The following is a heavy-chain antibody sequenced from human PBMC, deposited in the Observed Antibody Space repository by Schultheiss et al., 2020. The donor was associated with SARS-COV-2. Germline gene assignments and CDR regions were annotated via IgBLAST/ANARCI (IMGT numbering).Heavy chain of an antibody. Sequence: GESLKISCAASGFTFSDYYMSWIRQAPGKGLEWVSYISSSSSTIYYADSVKGRFTISRDNSKNTLYLQMNSLRAEDTAVYYCATSYYDFWSGYRDYWGQGTLVTVSS. J-gene: IGHJ4*02. D-gene: IGHD3-3*01. CDR2: ISSSSSTI. CDR1: GFTFSDYY. V-gene: IGHV3-11*04. CDR3: ATSYYDFWSGYRDY.